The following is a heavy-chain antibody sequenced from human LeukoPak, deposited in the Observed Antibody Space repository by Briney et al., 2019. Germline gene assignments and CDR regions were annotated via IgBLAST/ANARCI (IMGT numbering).Heavy chain of an antibody. J-gene: IGHJ4*02. CDR1: GGSFSGYY. CDR2: INHSGST. Sequence: SETLSLTCAVYGGSFSGYYWSWIRQPPGKGLEWIGEINHSGSTNYNPSLKSRVTISVDTSKNQFSLKLSSVTAADTAVYYCARVSSGWHSPPYYFDYWGQGTLVTVPS. CDR3: ARVSSGWHSPPYYFDY. V-gene: IGHV4-34*01. D-gene: IGHD6-19*01.